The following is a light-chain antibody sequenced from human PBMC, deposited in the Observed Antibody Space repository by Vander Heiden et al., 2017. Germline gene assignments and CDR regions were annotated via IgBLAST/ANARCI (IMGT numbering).Light chain of an antibody. CDR3: QHRSGWLPGT. CDR2: EAS. V-gene: IGKV3-11*01. CDR1: QSVSSY. J-gene: IGKJ1*01. Sequence: EIVLTQSPATLSLSPGEGATLSCRASQSVSSYLAWYQHKPGQAPRLLIYEASNQATGIPGKFKGNWSGTDFTLTNRSLGPEGSAVYFWQHRSGWLPGTFGPGTKVEIK.